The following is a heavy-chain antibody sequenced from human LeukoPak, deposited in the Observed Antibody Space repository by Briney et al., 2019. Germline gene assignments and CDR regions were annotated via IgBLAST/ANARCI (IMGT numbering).Heavy chain of an antibody. V-gene: IGHV3-53*01. CDR2: IYSGGST. J-gene: IGHJ4*02. Sequence: PGGSLRLSCAASAFPVSSNYMSWVRQAPGKGLEWVSVIYSGGSTYYADSVKGRFTISRDNSKNTLYLQMNNLRAEDTAVYYCARALRGYSYVLDYWGQGTLVSFSS. CDR1: AFPVSSNY. D-gene: IGHD5-18*01. CDR3: ARALRGYSYVLDY.